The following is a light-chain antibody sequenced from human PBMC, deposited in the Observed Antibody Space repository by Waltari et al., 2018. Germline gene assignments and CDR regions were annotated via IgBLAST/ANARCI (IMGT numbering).Light chain of an antibody. Sequence: QSVLTQPPSASGTPGQGVTISCSGSNSNIGNNYVSWYQQLPGTAPKLLIYRDNGRPSGVPYQFSGSKSGTSASLAISGLRSDNEAEYYCAACDDSLSCWVFGGGTKLTVL. CDR1: NSNIGNNY. CDR2: RDN. V-gene: IGLV1-47*01. J-gene: IGLJ3*02. CDR3: AACDDSLSCWV.